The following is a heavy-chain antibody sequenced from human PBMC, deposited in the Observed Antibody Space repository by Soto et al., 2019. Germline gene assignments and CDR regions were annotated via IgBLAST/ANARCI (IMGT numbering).Heavy chain of an antibody. CDR1: GGSISSGDYY. Sequence: QVQLQESGPGLVKPSQTLSLTCTVSGGSISSGDYYWSWIRQPPGKGLEWIGYIYYSGSTYYNPSRKSRVXXSXDXXKNPFSLKLSSVTAADTAVYYCAGDYNWNEGFFDYWGQGTLVTVSS. V-gene: IGHV4-30-4*01. CDR2: IYYSGST. D-gene: IGHD1-20*01. J-gene: IGHJ4*02. CDR3: AGDYNWNEGFFDY.